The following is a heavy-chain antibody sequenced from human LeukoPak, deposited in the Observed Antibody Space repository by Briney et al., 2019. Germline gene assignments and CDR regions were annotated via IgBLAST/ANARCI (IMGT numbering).Heavy chain of an antibody. CDR3: ARDRFRGSSWYDY. CDR2: ISGYNGNT. Sequence: ASVKVSCKASGYTFTNYGISWVRQAPGQGFEWMGWISGYNGNTNYAQKFQGRVTMTRDTSISTAYMELSRLRSDDTAVYYCARDRFRGSSWYDYWGQGTLVTVSS. CDR1: GYTFTNYG. D-gene: IGHD6-13*01. J-gene: IGHJ4*02. V-gene: IGHV1-18*01.